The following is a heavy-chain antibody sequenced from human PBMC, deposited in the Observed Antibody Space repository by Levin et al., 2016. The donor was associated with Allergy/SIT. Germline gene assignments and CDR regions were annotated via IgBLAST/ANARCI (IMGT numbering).Heavy chain of an antibody. D-gene: IGHD2/OR15-2a*01. V-gene: IGHV4-59*01. J-gene: IGHJ6*02. CDR2: IYYSGST. Sequence: WIRQPPGKGLEWIGYIYYSGSTNYNPSLKSRVTISVDTSKNQFSLKLSSVTAADTAVYYCARENPQNYGMDVWGQGTTVTVSS. CDR3: ARENPQNYGMDV.